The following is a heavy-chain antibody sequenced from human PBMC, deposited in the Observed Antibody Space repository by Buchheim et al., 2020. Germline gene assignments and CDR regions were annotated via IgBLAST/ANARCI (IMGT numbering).Heavy chain of an antibody. V-gene: IGHV3-30*04. CDR3: ARRIGDGYKYPDY. CDR1: GFTFSSYA. Sequence: QVQLVESGGGVVQPGRSLRLSCAASGFTFSSYAMHWVRQAPGKGLEWVAVISYDGSNKYYADSVKGRFTISRDNSKNTLYLQMNSLRAEDTAVYYCARRIGDGYKYPDYWGQGTL. D-gene: IGHD5-24*01. J-gene: IGHJ4*02. CDR2: ISYDGSNK.